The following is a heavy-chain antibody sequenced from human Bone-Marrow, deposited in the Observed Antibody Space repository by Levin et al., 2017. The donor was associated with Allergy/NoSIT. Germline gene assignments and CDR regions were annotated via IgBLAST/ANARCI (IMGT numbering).Heavy chain of an antibody. J-gene: IGHJ6*02. CDR2: INPNSGGT. CDR1: GYTFTGYY. CDR3: ARDRFEPGHIQYGMDV. V-gene: IGHV1-2*02. D-gene: IGHD2-21*01. Sequence: ASVKVSCKASGYTFTGYYMHWVRQAPGQGLEWMGWINPNSGGTNYAQKFQGRVTMTRDTSISTAYMELSRLRSDDTAVYYCARDRFEPGHIQYGMDVWGQGTTVTVSS.